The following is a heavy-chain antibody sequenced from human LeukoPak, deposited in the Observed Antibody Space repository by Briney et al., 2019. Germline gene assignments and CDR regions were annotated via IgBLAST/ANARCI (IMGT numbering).Heavy chain of an antibody. D-gene: IGHD3-10*01. V-gene: IGHV1-8*01. CDR3: ARSPVGVRKKHDF. J-gene: IGHJ4*02. Sequence: GGSVRVSCTQSGYTFTRYDINRVREAPGQGGGWMGWMKPMSGHTGYAQNFQGRVTITRDTSISTPYMELNSLTSEDTAVYYCARSPVGVRKKHDFWGQGTLVIVSS. CDR1: GYTFTRYD. CDR2: MKPMSGHT.